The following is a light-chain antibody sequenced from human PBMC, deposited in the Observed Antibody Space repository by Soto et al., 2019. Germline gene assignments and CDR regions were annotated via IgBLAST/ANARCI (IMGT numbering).Light chain of an antibody. J-gene: IGLJ1*01. V-gene: IGLV2-14*01. CDR3: SSYTSSSTLYV. Sequence: QSVLTQPASVSGSPGQSITISCTGTSSDVGGYNYVSWYQQHPGKAPKLMIYEVSNRPSGVSNRFSGSKSGNTASRTISGLQAEDEADYYCSSYTSSSTLYVFGTGTKVTAL. CDR2: EVS. CDR1: SSDVGGYNY.